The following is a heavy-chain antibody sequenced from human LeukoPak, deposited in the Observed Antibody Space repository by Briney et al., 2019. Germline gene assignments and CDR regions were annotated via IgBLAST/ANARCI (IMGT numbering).Heavy chain of an antibody. CDR3: ARQGIKAVTTDD. J-gene: IGHJ4*02. Sequence: SETLSLTCTVSGGSISSSSYYWGWIRQPPGKGLEWIGSIYYSGSTYYNPSLKSRVTISVDTSKNQFSLKLSSVTAADTAVYYCARQGIKAVTTDDWGQGTLVTVSS. D-gene: IGHD4-11*01. V-gene: IGHV4-39*01. CDR1: GGSISSSSYY. CDR2: IYYSGST.